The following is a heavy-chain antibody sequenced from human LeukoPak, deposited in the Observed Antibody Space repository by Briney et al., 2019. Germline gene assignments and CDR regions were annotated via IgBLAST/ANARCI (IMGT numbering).Heavy chain of an antibody. CDR1: GFTFSSYA. Sequence: GGSLRLSCAASGFTFSSYAMHWVRQAPGKGLEWVAVISYDGSNKYYADSVKGRFTISRDNSKNTLYLQMNSLRAEDTAVYYCARDHDYGDFTGYWGQGTLVTVSS. V-gene: IGHV3-30-3*01. CDR2: ISYDGSNK. CDR3: ARDHDYGDFTGY. D-gene: IGHD4-17*01. J-gene: IGHJ4*02.